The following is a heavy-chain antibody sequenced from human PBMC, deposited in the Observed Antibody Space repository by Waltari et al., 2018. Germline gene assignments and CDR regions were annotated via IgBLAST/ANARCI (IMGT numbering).Heavy chain of an antibody. CDR2: FDPEDGKR. J-gene: IGHJ3*02. CDR1: GYILTELS. V-gene: IGHV1-24*01. Sequence: QGQVVQSGAEVKKPGASVKGPCKVSGYILTELSIHWVRQAPGKGLEWMGGFDPEDGKRIYAQKFQGRVTMTEDTSTDTAYMELSSLRSEDTAVYYCATDSRGGNDGFDIWGQGTMVTVSS. CDR3: ATDSRGGNDGFDI. D-gene: IGHD1-1*01.